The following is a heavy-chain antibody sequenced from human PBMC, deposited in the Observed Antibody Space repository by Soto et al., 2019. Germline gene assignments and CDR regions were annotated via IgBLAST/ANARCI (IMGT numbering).Heavy chain of an antibody. V-gene: IGHV3-7*03. CDR3: ARDSSSWYYYYGMDV. CDR2: IKQDGSEK. J-gene: IGHJ6*02. CDR1: GFTFSSYW. D-gene: IGHD6-13*01. Sequence: GGSLRLSCAASGFTFSSYWMSWVRQAPGKGLEWVANIKQDGSEKYYVDSVKGRFTISRDNAKNSLYLQMNSLRAEDTAVYYCARDSSSWYYYYGMDVWGQGTTVTVSS.